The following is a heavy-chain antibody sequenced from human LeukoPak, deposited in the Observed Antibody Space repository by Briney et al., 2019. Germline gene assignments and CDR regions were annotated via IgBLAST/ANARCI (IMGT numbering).Heavy chain of an antibody. J-gene: IGHJ3*02. Sequence: SVKVSCKASGYTFTSYAMHWVRQAPGQGLEWMGGIIPIFGTANYAQKFQGRVTITADESTSTAYMELSSLRSEDTAVYYCARIPITMVRGVIITYSGAFDIWGQGTMVTVSS. CDR3: ARIPITMVRGVIITYSGAFDI. CDR2: IIPIFGTA. V-gene: IGHV1-69*13. CDR1: GYTFTSYA. D-gene: IGHD3-10*01.